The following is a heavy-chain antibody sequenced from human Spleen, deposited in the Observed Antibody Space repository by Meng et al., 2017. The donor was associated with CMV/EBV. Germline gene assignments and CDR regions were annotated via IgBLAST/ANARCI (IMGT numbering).Heavy chain of an antibody. CDR3: AREGSGYGWFDP. D-gene: IGHD6-13*01. CDR1: GFRFSDYY. V-gene: IGHV3-11*04. Sequence: GESLKISCAASGFRFSDYYMAWIRQAPGKGLEWVSYISGPSSAINYADSVKGRFTISRDNARNSLFLEMRSLRVEDTAVYYCAREGSGYGWFDPWGQGTLVTVSS. CDR2: ISGPSSAI. J-gene: IGHJ5*02.